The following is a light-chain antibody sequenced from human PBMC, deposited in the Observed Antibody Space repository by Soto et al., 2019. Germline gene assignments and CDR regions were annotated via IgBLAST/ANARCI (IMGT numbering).Light chain of an antibody. J-gene: IGLJ2*01. CDR2: DVS. CDR3: SSYSSSTTLVL. V-gene: IGLV2-14*01. CDR1: SSDIGGYNY. Sequence: QSALTQPASVSGSPGQSITFSCTGASSDIGGYNYVSWYQHHPGDAPKLIIYDVSNRPSGVSNRVSGSKSGNTASLTISGLQSEDEADYCCSSYSSSTTLVLFGGGTKLTVL.